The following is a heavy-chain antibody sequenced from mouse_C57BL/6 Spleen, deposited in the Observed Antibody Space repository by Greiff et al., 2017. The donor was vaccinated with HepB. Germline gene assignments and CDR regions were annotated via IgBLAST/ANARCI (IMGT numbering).Heavy chain of an antibody. D-gene: IGHD2-4*01. CDR3: ARYSTMINAMDY. CDR1: GYTFTSYW. V-gene: IGHV1-64*01. CDR2: IHPNSGST. Sequence: VQLQQPGAELVKPGASVKLSCKASGYTFTSYWMHWVKQRPGQGLEWIGMIHPNSGSTNYNEKFKSKATLTVDKSSSTAYMQLSSLTSEDSAVYYCARYSTMINAMDYWGQGTSVTVSS. J-gene: IGHJ4*01.